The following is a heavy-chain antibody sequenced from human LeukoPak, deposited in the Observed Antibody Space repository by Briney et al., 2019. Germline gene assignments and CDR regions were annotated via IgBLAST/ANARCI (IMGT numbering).Heavy chain of an antibody. CDR1: GFTFSTHA. J-gene: IGHJ3*02. Sequence: PGGSLRLSCAASGFTFSTHAMSWVRQAPRKGLEWVAVIWYDGSNKYYADSVKGRFTISRDNSKNTLYLQMNSLRAEDTAVYYCARAERYCSGGSCYNFDIWGQGTMVTVSS. D-gene: IGHD2-15*01. V-gene: IGHV3-33*08. CDR3: ARAERYCSGGSCYNFDI. CDR2: IWYDGSNK.